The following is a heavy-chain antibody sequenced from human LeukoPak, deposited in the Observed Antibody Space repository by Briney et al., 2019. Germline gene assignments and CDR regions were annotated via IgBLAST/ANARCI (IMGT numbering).Heavy chain of an antibody. CDR1: GGSISTSGYY. Sequence: SETLSLTCSVSGGSISTSGYYWGWVRQPPGKGLEWIGNIYYSGSAYCDPSLKSRVAISVDTSKNQFSLKLSSVTAADTAVYYCARAGVGATAFDYWGQGTLVTVSS. CDR2: IYYSGSA. CDR3: ARAGVGATAFDY. J-gene: IGHJ4*02. V-gene: IGHV4-39*01. D-gene: IGHD1-26*01.